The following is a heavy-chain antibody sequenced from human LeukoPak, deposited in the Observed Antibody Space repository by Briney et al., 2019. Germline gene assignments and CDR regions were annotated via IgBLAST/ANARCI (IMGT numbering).Heavy chain of an antibody. J-gene: IGHJ4*02. D-gene: IGHD7-27*01. CDR2: IIPIFGTA. CDR1: GGTFSSYA. V-gene: IGHV1-69*05. CDR3: ARGGAITGEVDY. Sequence: SVEVSCKASGGTFSSYAISWVRQAPGQGLEWMGGIIPIFGTANYAQKFQGRVTITTDESTSTAYMELSSLRSEDTAVYYCARGGAITGEVDYWGQGTLVTVSS.